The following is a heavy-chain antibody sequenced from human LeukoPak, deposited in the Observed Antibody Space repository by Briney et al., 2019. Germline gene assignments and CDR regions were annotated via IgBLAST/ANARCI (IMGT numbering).Heavy chain of an antibody. J-gene: IGHJ4*02. CDR2: ISWNSGSI. CDR3: AKDISLGSMVRGVIDV. D-gene: IGHD3-10*01. Sequence: GGSLRLSCTASGFTFDDYAMHWVRQAPGKGLEWVSGISWNSGSIGYADSVKGRFTISRDNAKNSLYLQMNSLRAEDTALYYCAKDISLGSMVRGVIDVWGQGTLVTVSS. V-gene: IGHV3-9*01. CDR1: GFTFDDYA.